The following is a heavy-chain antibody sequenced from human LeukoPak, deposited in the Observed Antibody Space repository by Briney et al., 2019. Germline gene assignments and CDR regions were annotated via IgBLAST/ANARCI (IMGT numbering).Heavy chain of an antibody. CDR3: ARQTGSGLFILP. D-gene: IGHD3/OR15-3a*01. CDR2: IYYSGNT. Sequence: SETLSLTCTVSGVSISSSNSYWGWIRQPPGKGLEWIGSIYYSGNTYYNASLKSQVSISIDTSKNQFSLKLTSVTAADTAVYYCARQTGSGLFILPGGQGTLVTVS. CDR1: GVSISSSNSY. J-gene: IGHJ4*02. V-gene: IGHV4-39*01.